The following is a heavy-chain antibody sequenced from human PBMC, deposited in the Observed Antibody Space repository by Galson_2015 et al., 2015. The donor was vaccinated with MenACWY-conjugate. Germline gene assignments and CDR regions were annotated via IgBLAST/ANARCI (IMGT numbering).Heavy chain of an antibody. CDR3: TRLEDLGGSQTGLSHFDY. V-gene: IGHV3-73*01. Sequence: SLRLSCAASGFTFTDSPIHWVRQASGKGLEWLGRIRSKSNTYATTYAASVRGRFTISREDSKNTAYLQMDSLESEDTALYYCTRLEDLGGSQTGLSHFDYWGQGVLVTVSS. J-gene: IGHJ4*02. D-gene: IGHD1-26*01. CDR1: GFTFTDSP. CDR2: IRSKSNTYAT.